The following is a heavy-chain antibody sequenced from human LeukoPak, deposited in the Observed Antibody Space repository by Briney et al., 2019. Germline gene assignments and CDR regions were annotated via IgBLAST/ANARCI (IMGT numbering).Heavy chain of an antibody. CDR3: ARGSS. CDR1: GLTFGDYT. J-gene: IGHJ4*02. CDR2: ISRNGVTT. Sequence: GGSLRLSCAASGLTFGDYTMHWVRQAPGKGLQWVSLISRNGVTTKYADSVRGRFSVSRDNRKDSLYLQMNSLRAEDTAVYYCARGSSWGQGTLVTVSS. D-gene: IGHD2-15*01. V-gene: IGHV3-43*01.